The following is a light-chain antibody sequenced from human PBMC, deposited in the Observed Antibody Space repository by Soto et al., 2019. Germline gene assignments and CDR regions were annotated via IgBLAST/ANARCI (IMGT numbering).Light chain of an antibody. CDR2: EVT. CDR1: SSDVGDYNY. CDR3: LSHTGSRTL. J-gene: IGLJ3*02. Sequence: QSVLTQPASVSGSPGQSITISCTGASSDVGDYNYVSWYQEHPGQVPKLIIFEVTTRPSGVSDRFSGSRSGNTASLTLSGLQAEDEADYYCLSHTGSRTLFGGGTKVTVL. V-gene: IGLV2-14*01.